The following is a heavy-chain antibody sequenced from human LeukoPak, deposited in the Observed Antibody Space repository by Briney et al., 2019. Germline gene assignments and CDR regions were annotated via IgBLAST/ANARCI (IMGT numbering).Heavy chain of an antibody. Sequence: GGSLRLSCAASGFTFSSYAMHWVRQAPGKGLEYVSAISSNGGSTYYANSAKGRFTISRDNSKNTLYLQMGSLRAEDMAVYYCARQRGLYDYWGQGTLVTVSS. CDR2: ISSNGGST. D-gene: IGHD2-2*02. V-gene: IGHV3-64*01. CDR3: ARQRGLYDY. J-gene: IGHJ4*02. CDR1: GFTFSSYA.